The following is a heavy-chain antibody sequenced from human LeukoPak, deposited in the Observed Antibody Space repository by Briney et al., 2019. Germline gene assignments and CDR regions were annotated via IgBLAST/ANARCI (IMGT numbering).Heavy chain of an antibody. CDR1: GFTFSSYA. J-gene: IGHJ6*02. V-gene: IGHV3-23*01. CDR3: AKDLGSYCSGGSCYPGYGMDV. Sequence: GGSLRLSCAASGFTFSSYAMSWVRQALGKGLEWVSAISGSGGSTYYADSVKGRFTISRDNSKNTLYLQMNSLRAEDTAVYYCAKDLGSYCSGGSCYPGYGMDVWGQGTTVTVSS. CDR2: ISGSGGST. D-gene: IGHD2-15*01.